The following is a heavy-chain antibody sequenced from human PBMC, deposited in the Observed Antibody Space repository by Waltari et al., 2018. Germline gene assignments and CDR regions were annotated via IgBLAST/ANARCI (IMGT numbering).Heavy chain of an antibody. CDR2: IKQKGSEK. J-gene: IGHJ4*02. CDR1: GFTFSSYW. V-gene: IGHV3-7*01. D-gene: IGHD6-19*01. CDR3: ARLYNTGWYGIDY. Sequence: EVQLVESGGGLVQPVGSLRLSCAASGFTFSSYWMSWVRQAPGSGLEWVSNIKQKGSEKYSLDCVKGRFTISRNKANNSLSLQMNSLRAEDTAVYFCARLYNTGWYGIDYWGQGTLVTVSS.